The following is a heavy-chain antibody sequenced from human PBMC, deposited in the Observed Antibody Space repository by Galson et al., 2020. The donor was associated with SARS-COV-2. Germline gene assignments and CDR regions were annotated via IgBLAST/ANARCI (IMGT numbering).Heavy chain of an antibody. CDR3: ARPSSSGYYSIWYFDL. D-gene: IGHD3-22*01. Sequence: SETLTLTCAVSGYSINSAFYWGWIRQPPGKGLEWIGSIHHSASTYHNPSLKGRVTISLDTSKNQFSLNLSSVTAADTAVYYCARPSSSGYYSIWYFDLWGRGTLVTVSS. CDR1: GYSINSAFY. CDR2: IHHSAST. J-gene: IGHJ2*01. V-gene: IGHV4-38-2*01.